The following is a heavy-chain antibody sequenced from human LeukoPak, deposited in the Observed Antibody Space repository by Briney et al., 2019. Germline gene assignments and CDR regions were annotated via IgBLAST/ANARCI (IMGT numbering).Heavy chain of an antibody. CDR3: ARAQDFSDSSGPNYLDF. J-gene: IGHJ4*02. D-gene: IGHD3-22*01. CDR1: DGSVSNYY. CDR2: IYYSGRT. Sequence: SETLSLTCTVSDGSVSNYYWNWIRQPPGKGLEWIGHIYYSGRTNYNPSLKSRVTVSVDTSKNQFSLKLSSVTAADTAIYYCARAQDFSDSSGPNYLDFWGQGILVTVSS. V-gene: IGHV4-59*02.